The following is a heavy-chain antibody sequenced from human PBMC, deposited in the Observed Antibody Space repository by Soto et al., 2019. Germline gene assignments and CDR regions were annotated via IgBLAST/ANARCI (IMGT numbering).Heavy chain of an antibody. V-gene: IGHV4-61*01. Sequence: PSETLSLTCTVSGGSVSSGSYYWSWIRQPPGKGLEWIGYIYYSGSTNYNPSLKSRVTISVDTSKNQFSLKLSSVTAADTAVYYCARSVYCSSTSCLHPYYFDYWGQGTLVTVSS. D-gene: IGHD2-2*01. J-gene: IGHJ4*02. CDR1: GGSVSSGSYY. CDR2: IYYSGST. CDR3: ARSVYCSSTSCLHPYYFDY.